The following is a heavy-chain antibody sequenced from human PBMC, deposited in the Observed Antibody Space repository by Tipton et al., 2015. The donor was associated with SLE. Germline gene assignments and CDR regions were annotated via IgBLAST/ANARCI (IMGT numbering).Heavy chain of an antibody. CDR2: ISYDGSNK. J-gene: IGHJ4*02. D-gene: IGHD1-14*01. Sequence: SLRLSCAASGFTFSSYAMHWVRQAPGKGLEWVAVISYDGSNKYYADSVKGRFTISRDNSKNTLYLQMNSLRAEDTAVYYCARGAPEAYWGQGPLVTVSS. CDR1: GFTFSSYA. CDR3: ARGAPEAY. V-gene: IGHV3-30*04.